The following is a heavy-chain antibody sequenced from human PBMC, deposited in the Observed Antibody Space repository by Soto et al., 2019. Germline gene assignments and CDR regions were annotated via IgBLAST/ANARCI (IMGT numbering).Heavy chain of an antibody. CDR3: ARVFRGENAGNGVVVPAAMARRGYYYYGMDV. Sequence: EVQLVESGGGLVKPGGSLRLSCAASGFTFSSYSMNWVCQAPGKGLEWVSSISSSSSYIYYADLVKGRFTISRDNAKNSLYLQMNSLRAEDTAVYYCARVFRGENAGNGVVVPAAMARRGYYYYGMDVWGQGTTVTVSS. V-gene: IGHV3-21*01. CDR1: GFTFSSYS. CDR2: ISSSSSYI. D-gene: IGHD2-2*01. J-gene: IGHJ6*02.